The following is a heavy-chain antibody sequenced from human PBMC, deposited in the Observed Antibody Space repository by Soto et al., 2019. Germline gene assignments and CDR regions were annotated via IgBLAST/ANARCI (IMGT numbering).Heavy chain of an antibody. J-gene: IGHJ4*02. V-gene: IGHV3-23*01. CDR1: GFTFSSYA. D-gene: IGHD6-6*01. CDR3: AKRSSSSTFDY. Sequence: EVQLLESGGGLVQPGESLRLSCAASGFTFSSYAMSWVRQAPGKGLEWVSVISGSDDSTYYADSVKGGFTISRDHSKNTLCPLMNSLRAEDTAVYYCAKRSSSSTFDYWGQGTLVTVSS. CDR2: ISGSDDST.